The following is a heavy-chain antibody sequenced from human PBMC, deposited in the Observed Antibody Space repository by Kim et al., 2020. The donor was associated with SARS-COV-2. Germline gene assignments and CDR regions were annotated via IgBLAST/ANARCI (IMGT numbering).Heavy chain of an antibody. V-gene: IGHV3-23*01. Sequence: GGSLRLSCAASGFTFSSYAMSWVRQAPGKGLEWVSAISGSGGSTYYADSVKGRFTISRDNSKNTLYLKMNSLRAEDTAVYYCAKTPRFYSSGWYSVPSTSDYWCQGALVTVSS. CDR3: AKTPRFYSSGWYSVPSTSDY. J-gene: IGHJ4*02. D-gene: IGHD6-19*01. CDR1: GFTFSSYA. CDR2: ISGSGGST.